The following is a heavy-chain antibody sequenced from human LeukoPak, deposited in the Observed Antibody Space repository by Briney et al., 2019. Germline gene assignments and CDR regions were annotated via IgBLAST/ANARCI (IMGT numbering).Heavy chain of an antibody. D-gene: IGHD5-12*01. Sequence: GGSLRLSCAASGFTFSSYGMHWVRQAPGKGLEWVAVIWYDGSNKYYADSVKGRFTISRDNSKNTLYLQMNSLRAEDTAVYYCAKEGQMATITPFDYWGQGTLVTVSS. J-gene: IGHJ4*02. CDR1: GFTFSSYG. CDR2: IWYDGSNK. CDR3: AKEGQMATITPFDY. V-gene: IGHV3-33*06.